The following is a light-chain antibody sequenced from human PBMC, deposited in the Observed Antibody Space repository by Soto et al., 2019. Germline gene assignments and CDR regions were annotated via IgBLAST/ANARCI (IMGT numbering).Light chain of an antibody. J-gene: IGKJ1*01. CDR3: QHYGYSQWT. V-gene: IGKV3-20*01. Sequence: IVLTQSPGTLSLSPGERATLSCRASQTGNNNYLAWYQHKSGQAPRLLIYGVYTRASGIPDRFSGSGSETEFTLTITRLEPEDSAVYFCQHYGYSQWTFGQGTKVEIK. CDR1: QTGNNNY. CDR2: GVY.